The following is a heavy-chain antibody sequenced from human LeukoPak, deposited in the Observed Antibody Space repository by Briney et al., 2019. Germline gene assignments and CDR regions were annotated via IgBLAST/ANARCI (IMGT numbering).Heavy chain of an antibody. V-gene: IGHV4-59*01. D-gene: IGHD6-19*01. J-gene: IGHJ3*02. Sequence: PSETLSLTCTVSGGSISSYYWSWIRQPPGKGREWIGYIYYSGSTNYNPSLKSRVTISVDTSKNQFSLKLSSVTAADTAVYYCARDRYGSGWHEGVVAFDIWGQGTMVTVSS. CDR2: IYYSGST. CDR3: ARDRYGSGWHEGVVAFDI. CDR1: GGSISSYY.